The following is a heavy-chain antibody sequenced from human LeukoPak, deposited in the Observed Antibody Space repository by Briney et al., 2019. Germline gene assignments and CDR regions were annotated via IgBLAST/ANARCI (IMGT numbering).Heavy chain of an antibody. CDR3: ARDHTGSYYY. CDR2: TSAYNGNT. J-gene: IGHJ4*02. V-gene: IGHV1-18*01. D-gene: IGHD1-26*01. Sequence: GASVKVSCKASGYTFTSYGISWVRQAPGQGLEWVGWTSAYNGNTDYAQKFQGRVTMTTDSSTSTAYMELRSLRSDDTAVYYCARDHTGSYYYWGQGTLVTVSS. CDR1: GYTFTSYG.